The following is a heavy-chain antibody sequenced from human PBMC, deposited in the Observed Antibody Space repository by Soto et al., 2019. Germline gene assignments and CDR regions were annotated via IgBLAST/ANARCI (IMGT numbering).Heavy chain of an antibody. D-gene: IGHD6-13*01. CDR3: ASMDRWSSSWYFDY. CDR1: GGTFSSYA. V-gene: IGHV1-69*13. Sequence: ASVKVSCKASGGTFSSYAISWVRQAPGQGLEWMGGIIPIFGTANYAQKFQGRVTITADESTSTAYMELSSLRSEDTAVYYCASMDRWSSSWYFDYWGQGTLVTVSS. CDR2: IIPIFGTA. J-gene: IGHJ4*02.